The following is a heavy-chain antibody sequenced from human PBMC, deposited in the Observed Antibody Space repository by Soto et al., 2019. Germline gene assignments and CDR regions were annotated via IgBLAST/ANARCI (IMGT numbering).Heavy chain of an antibody. CDR2: IYHSGST. Sequence: SETLSLTCAVSGGSISSSNWWSWVRQPPGKGLEWIGEIYHSGSTNYNPSLKSRVTISVDKSKNQFSLKLSSVTAADTAVYYCARGPAAIVGYYYYGMDVWGQGTTVTVSS. J-gene: IGHJ6*02. D-gene: IGHD2-2*02. CDR1: GGSISSSNW. V-gene: IGHV4-4*02. CDR3: ARGPAAIVGYYYYGMDV.